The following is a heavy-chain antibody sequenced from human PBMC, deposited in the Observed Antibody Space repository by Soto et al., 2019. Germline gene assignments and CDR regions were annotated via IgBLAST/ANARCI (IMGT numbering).Heavy chain of an antibody. Sequence: ASVKVSCKASGGTFSSYAISWVRQAPGQGLEWMGGIIPIFGTANYAQKVQGRVTITADESTSTDYMELSSLRSEDTAVYYCAGGLIVGATRHYWGQGTLVTVSS. CDR3: AGGLIVGATRHY. J-gene: IGHJ4*02. D-gene: IGHD1-26*01. CDR2: IIPIFGTA. CDR1: GGTFSSYA. V-gene: IGHV1-69*13.